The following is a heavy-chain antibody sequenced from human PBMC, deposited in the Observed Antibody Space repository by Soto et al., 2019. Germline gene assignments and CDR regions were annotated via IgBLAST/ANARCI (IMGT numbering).Heavy chain of an antibody. V-gene: IGHV3-30-3*01. J-gene: IGHJ5*02. CDR3: ARGRWELLLSRVDWFDP. D-gene: IGHD1-26*01. Sequence: GGSLRLSCAASGFTFSSYAMHWVRQAPGKGLEWVAVISYDGSNKYYADSVKGRFTISRDNSKNTLYLQMNSLRAEDTAVYYCARGRWELLLSRVDWFDPWGQGALVTVSS. CDR1: GFTFSSYA. CDR2: ISYDGSNK.